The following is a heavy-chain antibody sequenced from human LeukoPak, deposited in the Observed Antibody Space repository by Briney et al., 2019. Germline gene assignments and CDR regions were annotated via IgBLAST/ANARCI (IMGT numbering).Heavy chain of an antibody. Sequence: PGGPLRLSCAASGFTFSDYWMHWVRQAPGKGLVWLSRISSDGSSTSYADSVKGRFSISRDNAKNTLYLQMNSLRAEDTAVYFCARGVGGNSYGLSYWGQGTLVTVSS. V-gene: IGHV3-74*01. CDR3: ARGVGGNSYGLSY. CDR1: GFTFSDYW. J-gene: IGHJ4*02. D-gene: IGHD5-18*01. CDR2: ISSDGSST.